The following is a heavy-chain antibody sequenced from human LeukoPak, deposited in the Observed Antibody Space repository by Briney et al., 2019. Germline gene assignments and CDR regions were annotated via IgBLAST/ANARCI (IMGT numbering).Heavy chain of an antibody. Sequence: GSLRLSCAASGFIFSSYAMSWVRQAPGKGLEWVSSISGSGDNTYYAESVKGRFTISRDNSKNTLFLQMNSLRAEDTAVFYCAKRSVYTTGWFFDFWGQGTLVTVSS. CDR2: ISGSGDNT. J-gene: IGHJ4*02. CDR3: AKRSVYTTGWFFDF. CDR1: GFIFSSYA. V-gene: IGHV3-23*01. D-gene: IGHD6-19*01.